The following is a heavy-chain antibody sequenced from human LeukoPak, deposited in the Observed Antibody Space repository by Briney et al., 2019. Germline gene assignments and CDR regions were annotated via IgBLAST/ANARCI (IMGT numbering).Heavy chain of an antibody. CDR2: IYYSGST. CDR3: ARHGPNSAYSSSWFCNYYYGMDV. V-gene: IGHV4-59*08. CDR1: GGSISSYY. Sequence: KPSETLSPTCPVSGGSISSYYWSWIRQPPGKGLEWIGYIYYSGSTNYNPSLKSRVTISVDTSMNQFSLKLSSVTAADTAVYYCARHGPNSAYSSSWFCNYYYGMDVWGQGTTVTVSS. J-gene: IGHJ6*02. D-gene: IGHD6-13*01.